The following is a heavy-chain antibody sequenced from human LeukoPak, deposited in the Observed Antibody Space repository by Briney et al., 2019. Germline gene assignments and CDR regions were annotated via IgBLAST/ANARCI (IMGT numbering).Heavy chain of an antibody. Sequence: ASVKVSCKASGYTFTSYGISWVRQAPGQGLEWMGWISAYNGNTNYAQKLQGRVTMTTDTSTSTAYMELRSLRSDDTAVYYCARGAVAGFYYYYYMDVWGKGTTVTVSS. CDR3: ARGAVAGFYYYYYMDV. CDR1: GYTFTSYG. CDR2: ISAYNGNT. J-gene: IGHJ6*03. V-gene: IGHV1-18*01. D-gene: IGHD6-19*01.